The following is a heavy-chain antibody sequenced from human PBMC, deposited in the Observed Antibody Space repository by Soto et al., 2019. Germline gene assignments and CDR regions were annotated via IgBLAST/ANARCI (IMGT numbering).Heavy chain of an antibody. CDR3: ANGGGTTLPLDS. CDR1: GFTFSSYG. V-gene: IGHV3-33*06. CDR2: IWYDGSDK. D-gene: IGHD1-7*01. Sequence: QVQLVESGGGVVQPGRSLRLSCAASGFTFSSYGMHWVRQAPGKGLEWVAVIWYDGSDKFYADSVYGRFTISRDNSKNTQYLQMHSLTAEDTAVYYCANGGGTTLPLDSWGQGTMFTVCS. J-gene: IGHJ4*02.